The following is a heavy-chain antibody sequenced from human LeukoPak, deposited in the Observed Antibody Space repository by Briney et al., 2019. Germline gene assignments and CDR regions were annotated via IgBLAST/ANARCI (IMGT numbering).Heavy chain of an antibody. V-gene: IGHV3-30*18. Sequence: GGSLRLSCAASGFTFSGYSMNWVRQAPGKGLEWVAVISYDGSNKYYADSVKGRFTISRDNSKNTLYLQMNSLRAEDTAVYYCAKLKGGIVGATPHDYWGQGTLVTVSS. CDR3: AKLKGGIVGATPHDY. CDR1: GFTFSGYS. J-gene: IGHJ4*02. CDR2: ISYDGSNK. D-gene: IGHD1-26*01.